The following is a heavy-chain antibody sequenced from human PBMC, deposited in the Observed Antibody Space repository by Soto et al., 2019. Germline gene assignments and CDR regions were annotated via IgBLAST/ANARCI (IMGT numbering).Heavy chain of an antibody. CDR2: INAGNGNK. CDR1: GYTFTSYA. Sequence: GASVKVSCKASGYTFTSYAMHWVRQAPGQRLEWMGWINAGNGNKKNSQKFQGRVTITRDTFACTVYMVLSSLRFVDTAVYYCATRRFGTFDIWGQGTMVTVSS. V-gene: IGHV1-3*01. D-gene: IGHD3-3*01. J-gene: IGHJ3*02. CDR3: ATRRFGTFDI.